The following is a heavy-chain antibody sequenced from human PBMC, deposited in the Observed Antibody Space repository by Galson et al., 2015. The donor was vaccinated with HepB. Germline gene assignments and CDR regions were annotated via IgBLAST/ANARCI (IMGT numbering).Heavy chain of an antibody. Sequence: SLRLSCAASGFSVSTNYMTWVRQAPGKGLEWVSGIYSGGSTSYADSLKGRFPISGDNSQNTLYLQMNSLRAEDTAVYYCARGLKSVRGYYDLWRGYDYYYYYYMDVWGKGTTVTVSS. CDR1: GFSVSTNY. D-gene: IGHD3-3*01. CDR3: ARGLKSVRGYYDLWRGYDYYYYYYMDV. V-gene: IGHV3-53*01. J-gene: IGHJ6*03. CDR2: IYSGGST.